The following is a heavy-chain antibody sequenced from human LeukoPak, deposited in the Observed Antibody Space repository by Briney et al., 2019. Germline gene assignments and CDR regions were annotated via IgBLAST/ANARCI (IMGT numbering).Heavy chain of an antibody. J-gene: IGHJ5*02. CDR3: VRYPITMVRGVRSWFDP. CDR2: INHSGST. V-gene: IGHV4-34*01. Sequence: SETLSLTCAVYGGSFSGYYWSWIRQPPGKGLEWIGEINHSGSTNYNPSLKSRVTISVDTSKNQFSLKLSSVTAADTAVYYCVRYPITMVRGVRSWFDPWGQGTLVTVSS. D-gene: IGHD3-10*01. CDR1: GGSFSGYY.